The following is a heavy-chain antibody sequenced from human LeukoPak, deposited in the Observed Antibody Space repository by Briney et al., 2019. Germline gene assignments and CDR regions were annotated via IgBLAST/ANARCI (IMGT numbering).Heavy chain of an antibody. CDR3: ARGRYCSSTSCYEIFYSGYD. D-gene: IGHD2-2*01. V-gene: IGHV1-69*01. CDR2: IIPIFGTA. CDR1: GGTFSSYA. J-gene: IGHJ4*02. Sequence: SVKVSCKASGGTFSSYAISWVRQAPGQGLEWMGGIIPIFGTANYAQKFQGRVTITADESTSTAYMELSSLRSEDTAVYYCARGRYCSSTSCYEIFYSGYDWGQGTLVTVSS.